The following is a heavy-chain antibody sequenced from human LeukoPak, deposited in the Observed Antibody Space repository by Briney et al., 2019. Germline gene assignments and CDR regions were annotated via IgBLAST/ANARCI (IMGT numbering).Heavy chain of an antibody. Sequence: SQTLSLTCAISGDSVSSNNAAWNWIRQSPSRGLEWLGRTYYRSKWYNDYAVSVQSRITINPDTSKNQFSLQLNSVTPEDTAVYYCARVEEGYGSGRREDYYYYYMDVWGKGTTVTISS. D-gene: IGHD3-10*01. CDR1: GDSVSSNNAA. CDR3: ARVEEGYGSGRREDYYYYYMDV. CDR2: TYYRSKWYN. J-gene: IGHJ6*03. V-gene: IGHV6-1*01.